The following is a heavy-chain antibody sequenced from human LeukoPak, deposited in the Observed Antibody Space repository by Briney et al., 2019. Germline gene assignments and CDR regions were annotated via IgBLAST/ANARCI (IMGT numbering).Heavy chain of an antibody. CDR3: ARLQYYYDSNGYYSLYYFDY. V-gene: IGHV4-39*01. CDR2: IYYSGST. D-gene: IGHD3-22*01. J-gene: IGHJ4*02. Sequence: SQTLSLTCTVSGDSISSSSYYWGWIRQPPGKGLEWIGNIYYSGSTYYNPSLRSRLTISLDTSKNQFSLTLSSVTAADTAVYYCARLQYYYDSNGYYSLYYFDYWGQGTVVTVSS. CDR1: GDSISSSSYY.